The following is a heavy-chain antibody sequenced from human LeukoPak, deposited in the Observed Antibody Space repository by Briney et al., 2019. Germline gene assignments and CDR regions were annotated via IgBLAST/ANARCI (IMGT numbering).Heavy chain of an antibody. CDR2: IRSKAYGGTT. J-gene: IGHJ4*02. D-gene: IGHD6-25*01. CDR3: IPTPGIAAD. V-gene: IGHV3-49*04. Sequence: PGGSLRLSCTASGFTFGDYAMSWVRQAPGKGLEWVGFIRSKAYGGTTEYAASVKGRFTISRDDSKSIAYLQMNSLKTEDTAVYYCIPTPGIAADWGQGTLVTVSS. CDR1: GFTFGDYA.